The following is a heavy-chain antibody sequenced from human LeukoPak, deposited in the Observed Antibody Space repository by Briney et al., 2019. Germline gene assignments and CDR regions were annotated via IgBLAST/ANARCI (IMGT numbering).Heavy chain of an antibody. CDR2: IYYSGST. D-gene: IGHD4-17*01. J-gene: IGHJ6*02. V-gene: IGHV4-59*01. CDR3: ARDLVGYGDYGFYYYGMDV. Sequence: SETLSLTCTVSGGSISSYYWSWIRQPPGKGLERIGYIYYSGSTNYNPSLKSRVTISVDTSKNQFSLKLSSVTAADTAVYYCARDLVGYGDYGFYYYGMDVWGQGTTVTVSS. CDR1: GGSISSYY.